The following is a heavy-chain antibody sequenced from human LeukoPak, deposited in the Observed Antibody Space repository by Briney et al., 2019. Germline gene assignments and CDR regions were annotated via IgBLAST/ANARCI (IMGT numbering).Heavy chain of an antibody. CDR3: ARDSKMRYYYESSGPRWFVP. CDR1: GFTLSSYW. CDR2: ISSGASSI. D-gene: IGHD3-22*01. J-gene: IGHJ5*02. Sequence: GGSLILSCAASGFTLSSYWMSWVRQAPGKGLEWVSYISSGASSISYADSVKGRFTISRDNAKNSLYLQMNSLRVEDTAVYYCARDSKMRYYYESSGPRWFVPWGQGTLVTVSS. V-gene: IGHV3-48*04.